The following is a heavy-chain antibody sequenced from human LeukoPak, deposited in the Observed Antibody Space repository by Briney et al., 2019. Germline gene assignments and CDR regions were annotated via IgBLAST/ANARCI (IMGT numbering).Heavy chain of an antibody. Sequence: SETLSLTCTVSGGSISSGRYYWNWIRQPAGKGLEWIGRIYTSGSTNYNPSLRGRVTISEDTSKKQFSLKLSSVTAADTAVYYCARDNGYYGDYVIGYNWFDPWGQGTLVTVSS. V-gene: IGHV4-61*02. CDR1: GGSISSGRYY. D-gene: IGHD4-17*01. CDR2: IYTSGST. J-gene: IGHJ5*02. CDR3: ARDNGYYGDYVIGYNWFDP.